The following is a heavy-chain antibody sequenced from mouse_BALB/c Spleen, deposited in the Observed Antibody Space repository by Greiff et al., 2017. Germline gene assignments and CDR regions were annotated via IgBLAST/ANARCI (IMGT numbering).Heavy chain of an antibody. CDR3: DRDPGTMITAPYYAMDY. J-gene: IGHJ4*01. D-gene: IGHD2-4*01. Sequence: QVQLQQSGPGLVAPSQSLSITCTVSGFSLTSYGVHWVRQPPGKGLEWLGVIWAGGSTNYNSALMSRLSISKDNSKSQVFLKMNSLQTDDTAMYCCDRDPGTMITAPYYAMDYWGQGTSVTVSS. CDR2: IWAGGST. CDR1: GFSLTSYG. V-gene: IGHV2-9*02.